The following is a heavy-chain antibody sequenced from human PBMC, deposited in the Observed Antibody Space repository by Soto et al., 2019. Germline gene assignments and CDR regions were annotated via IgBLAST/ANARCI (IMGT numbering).Heavy chain of an antibody. J-gene: IGHJ4*02. D-gene: IGHD4-17*01. CDR2: VFYSGSS. V-gene: IGHV4-39*01. Sequence: QLQLQESGPGLVEPSETLSLTCTVSGVSISRSSYYWGWIRQPPGKGLEWIGSVFYSGSSYYNPSLKSRVTISVDTSKNQFSLKLSSVTAADTAVYYCARPFATTVENFDSWGQGTLVTVSS. CDR1: GVSISRSSYY. CDR3: ARPFATTVENFDS.